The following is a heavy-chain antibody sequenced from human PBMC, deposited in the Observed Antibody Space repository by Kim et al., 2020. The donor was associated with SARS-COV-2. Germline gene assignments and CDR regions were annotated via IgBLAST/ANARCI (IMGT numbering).Heavy chain of an antibody. J-gene: IGHJ4*02. V-gene: IGHV4-34*01. CDR3: ARHYGGNSY. Sequence: STNYNPSLKSRVTISVDTSKNQFSLKLSSVTAADTAVYYCARHYGGNSYWGQGTLVTVSS. D-gene: IGHD4-17*01. CDR2: ST.